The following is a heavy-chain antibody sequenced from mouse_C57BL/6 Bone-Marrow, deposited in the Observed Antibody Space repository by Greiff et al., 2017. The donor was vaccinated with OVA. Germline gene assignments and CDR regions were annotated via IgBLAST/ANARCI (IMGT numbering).Heavy chain of an antibody. CDR3: ASGIYYYGSAWFAY. D-gene: IGHD1-1*01. Sequence: QVQLQQPGAELVKPGASVKVSCKASGYTFTSYWMHWVKQRPGQGLEWIGRIHPSDSDTNYNQKFKGKATLTVDKSSSTAYMQLSSLTSEDSAVYYCASGIYYYGSAWFAYWGQGTLVTVSA. V-gene: IGHV1-74*01. J-gene: IGHJ3*01. CDR1: GYTFTSYW. CDR2: IHPSDSDT.